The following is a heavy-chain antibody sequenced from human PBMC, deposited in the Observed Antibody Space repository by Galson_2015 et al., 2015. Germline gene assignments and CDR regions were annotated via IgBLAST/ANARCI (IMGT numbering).Heavy chain of an antibody. D-gene: IGHD4-11*01. V-gene: IGHV4-38-2*01. Sequence: ETLSLTCAVSGYSINSGYYWAWIRQPPGKGREWIGRIHHSGTSYYNPSLKSRVTISIHTSKNQFSLKLSSVTAADTAFYYCASRRVTTRPFDYWGRGTLVTVSS. CDR2: IHHSGTS. CDR3: ASRRVTTRPFDY. J-gene: IGHJ4*02. CDR1: GYSINSGYY.